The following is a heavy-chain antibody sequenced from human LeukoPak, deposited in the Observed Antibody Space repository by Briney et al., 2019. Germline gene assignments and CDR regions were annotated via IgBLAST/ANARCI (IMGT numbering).Heavy chain of an antibody. Sequence: GGSLRLSCAASGFTFSSYGMHWVRQAPGKGLEGEADISYDGSNKYYADSVKGRFTISRDDSKNTLYLKMNSLRAEYTAVYYCAKDRVRNYYDSSGHFYYWGQGTLVTVSS. J-gene: IGHJ4*02. CDR1: GFTFSSYG. V-gene: IGHV3-30*18. D-gene: IGHD3-22*01. CDR2: ISYDGSNK. CDR3: AKDRVRNYYDSSGHFYY.